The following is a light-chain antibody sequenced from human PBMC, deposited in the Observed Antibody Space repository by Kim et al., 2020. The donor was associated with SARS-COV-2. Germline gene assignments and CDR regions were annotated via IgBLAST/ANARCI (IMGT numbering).Light chain of an antibody. CDR2: FDS. CDR3: QVWDSSGDHPV. CDR1: KIGAKS. V-gene: IGLV3-21*04. J-gene: IGLJ1*01. Sequence: SYELTRPPSVSVAPGETARTNCGGDKIGAKSVHWYQQKTGQAPVLVIYFDSDRPSGIPERFSGSNSGNTATLTISRVEAWDEADYYCQVWDSSGDHPVFG.